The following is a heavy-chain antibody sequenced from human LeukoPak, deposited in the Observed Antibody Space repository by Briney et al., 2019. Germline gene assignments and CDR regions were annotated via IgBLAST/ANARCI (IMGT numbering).Heavy chain of an antibody. CDR1: GFTFSSYW. CDR2: IKQDGSEK. V-gene: IGHV3-7*01. J-gene: IGHJ5*02. Sequence: GGSLRLSCAASGFTFSSYWMSWVRQAPGKGLEWVGNIKQDGSEKYYVDSVKGRFTISRDNAKNSLYLQMNSLRAEDTAVYYCARDRYSSSWYRWFDPWGQGTLVTVSS. CDR3: ARDRYSSSWYRWFDP. D-gene: IGHD6-13*01.